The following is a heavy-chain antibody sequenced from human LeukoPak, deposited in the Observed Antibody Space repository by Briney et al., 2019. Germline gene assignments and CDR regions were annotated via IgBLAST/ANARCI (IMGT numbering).Heavy chain of an antibody. CDR1: GGTLSSYA. CDR3: ARDIDGDPTYWYFDL. J-gene: IGHJ2*01. CDR2: INPIFGTA. D-gene: IGHD4-17*01. V-gene: IGHV1-69*13. Sequence: GASVTVSCKASGGTLSSYAISWVRQAPGQGLEWMGGINPIFGTANYAQKFQGRVTITADESTSTAYMELSSLRSEDTAVYYCARDIDGDPTYWYFDLWGRGTLVTVSS.